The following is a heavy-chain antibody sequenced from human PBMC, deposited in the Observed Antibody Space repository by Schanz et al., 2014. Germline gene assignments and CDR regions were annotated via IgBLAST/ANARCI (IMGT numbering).Heavy chain of an antibody. CDR2: ISGSGGST. Sequence: EVQLVESGGGLVQPGGSLRLSCSASGFSFSSYSMNWVRQAPGKGLEWVSGISGSGGSTYYADSVKGRFTISRDNSKNTLYLQMNTLRAEDTAVYYCARDRGYCSGGSCLTFDYWGQGALVTVSS. CDR1: GFSFSSYS. V-gene: IGHV3-23*04. CDR3: ARDRGYCSGGSCLTFDY. D-gene: IGHD2-15*01. J-gene: IGHJ4*02.